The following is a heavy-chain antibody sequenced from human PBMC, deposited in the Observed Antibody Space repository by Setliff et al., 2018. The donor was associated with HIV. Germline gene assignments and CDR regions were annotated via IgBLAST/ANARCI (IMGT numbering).Heavy chain of an antibody. Sequence: PSETLSLTCTVSGGSISKNFWSWIRQSAEKGLEWIGRIYSSGSTNQNPSLKSRVSMSVDTSKSQFSLNLSSVTAADTAVYYCARSLDYSGSGSYYVGWFDLWGQGIPVTVSS. D-gene: IGHD3-10*01. CDR1: GGSISKNF. CDR2: IYSSGST. V-gene: IGHV4-4*07. CDR3: ARSLDYSGSGSYYVGWFDL. J-gene: IGHJ5*02.